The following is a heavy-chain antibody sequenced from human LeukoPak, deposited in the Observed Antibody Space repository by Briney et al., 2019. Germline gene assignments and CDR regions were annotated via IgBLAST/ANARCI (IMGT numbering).Heavy chain of an antibody. CDR3: ARGEGWLGEWSSGLDV. CDR2: INHSENT. CDR1: GGSFSDHY. V-gene: IGHV4-34*01. D-gene: IGHD3-10*01. Sequence: SETLSLTRAVYGGSFSDHYWTWIRQPPGKGLEWIGEINHSENTNYNSSLKSRVTISVDTSKSQLSLKRNSVTAADTAVYYCARGEGWLGEWSSGLDVWGKGTTVTVSS. J-gene: IGHJ6*04.